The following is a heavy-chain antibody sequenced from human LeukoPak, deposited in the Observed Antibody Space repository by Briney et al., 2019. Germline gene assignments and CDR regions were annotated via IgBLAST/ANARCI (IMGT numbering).Heavy chain of an antibody. J-gene: IGHJ6*02. Sequence: GGSLRLSCAASGFTFSSYAMSWVHQPPGKGLEWLSAISGIGGSTYYADSVKGRFTISRDNSKNTLYVQMNSLRAEDTAVYYCAKVISLLWFGESSDYGMDVWGQGTTVTVSS. CDR2: ISGIGGST. D-gene: IGHD3-10*01. CDR3: AKVISLLWFGESSDYGMDV. V-gene: IGHV3-23*01. CDR1: GFTFSSYA.